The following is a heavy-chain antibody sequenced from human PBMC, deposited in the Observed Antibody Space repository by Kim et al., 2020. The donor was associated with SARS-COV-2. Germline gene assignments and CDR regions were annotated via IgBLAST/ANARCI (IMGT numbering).Heavy chain of an antibody. CDR1: GFSLSTSGVG. D-gene: IGHD3-16*02. J-gene: IGHJ3*02. CDR2: IYWDDDK. V-gene: IGHV2-5*02. Sequence: SGPTLVNPTQTLTLTCTFSGFSLSTSGVGVGWIRQPPGKALEWLALIYWDDDKRYSPSLKSRLTITKDTSKNQVVLTMTNMDPVDTATYYCAHSRVFGLRLGELSLFLGAFDIWGQGTMVTVSS. CDR3: AHSRVFGLRLGELSLFLGAFDI.